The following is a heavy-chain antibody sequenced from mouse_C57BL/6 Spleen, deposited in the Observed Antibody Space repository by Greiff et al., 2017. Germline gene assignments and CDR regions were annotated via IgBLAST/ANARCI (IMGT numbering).Heavy chain of an antibody. Sequence: EVQLVESGPGLVKPSQSLSLTCSVTGYSITSGYYWNWIRQFPGNKLEWMGYISYDGSNKYNPSLKNRISITRDTSKNQFFLKLNSVTTEDTATYYCARGRYGNYGNYAMDYWGQGTSVTVSS. V-gene: IGHV3-6*01. CDR1: GYSITSGYY. J-gene: IGHJ4*01. CDR3: ARGRYGNYGNYAMDY. CDR2: ISYDGSN. D-gene: IGHD2-1*01.